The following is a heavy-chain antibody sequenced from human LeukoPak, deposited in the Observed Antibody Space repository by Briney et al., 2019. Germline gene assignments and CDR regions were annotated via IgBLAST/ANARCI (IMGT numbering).Heavy chain of an antibody. J-gene: IGHJ4*02. Sequence: SETLPLTCTVSVGSISSGSYYWSWIRQPAGKGLEWSGRIYTSWSTNYNPSLKSRVTISVDTSKNQFSLKLSSVTAADTAVYYCARLAAAAGTFDYWGQGTLVTVSS. CDR1: VGSISSGSYY. CDR2: IYTSWST. CDR3: ARLAAAAGTFDY. V-gene: IGHV4-61*02. D-gene: IGHD6-13*01.